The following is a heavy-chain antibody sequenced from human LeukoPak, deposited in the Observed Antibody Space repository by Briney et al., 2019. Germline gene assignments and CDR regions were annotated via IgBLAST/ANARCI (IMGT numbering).Heavy chain of an antibody. CDR3: ARNRDYGENFDY. J-gene: IGHJ4*02. Sequence: PSETLSLTCTDSGGSISSYYWSWIRQPPGKGLEWIGYIYYSGGTNYNPSLKSLVTISVDTSKNQFSLNLSSVTAADTAVYYCARNRDYGENFDYWGQGTLVTVSS. CDR2: IYYSGGT. CDR1: GGSISSYY. V-gene: IGHV4-59*01. D-gene: IGHD4-17*01.